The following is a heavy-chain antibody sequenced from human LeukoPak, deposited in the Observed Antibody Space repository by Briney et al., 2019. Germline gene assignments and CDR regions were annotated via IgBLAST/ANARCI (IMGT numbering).Heavy chain of an antibody. D-gene: IGHD6-13*01. CDR3: ARDSDRLPIAAAADY. J-gene: IGHJ4*02. Sequence: ASVKVSCKASGYTFTSYAMHWVRQAPGQRLEWMGWINAGNGNTKYSQKFQGRVTITRDTSASTAYMELRSLRSEDTAVYYCARDSDRLPIAAAADYWGQGTLVTVSS. CDR2: INAGNGNT. V-gene: IGHV1-3*01. CDR1: GYTFTSYA.